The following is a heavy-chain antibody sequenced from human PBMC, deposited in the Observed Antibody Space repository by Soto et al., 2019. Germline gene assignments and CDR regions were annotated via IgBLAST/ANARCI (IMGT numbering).Heavy chain of an antibody. CDR1: GYSFTSYW. CDR2: IYPGDSDT. V-gene: IGHV5-51*01. CDR3: ARPYYSRSYYDAFDI. J-gene: IGHJ3*02. Sequence: GESLKISCKGSGYSFTSYWIGWVRQMPGKGLEWMGIIYPGDSDTRYSPSFQGQVTISADKSISTAYLQWSRLKASDTAMYYCARPYYSRSYYDAFDIWGQGKMVTVSS. D-gene: IGHD1-26*01.